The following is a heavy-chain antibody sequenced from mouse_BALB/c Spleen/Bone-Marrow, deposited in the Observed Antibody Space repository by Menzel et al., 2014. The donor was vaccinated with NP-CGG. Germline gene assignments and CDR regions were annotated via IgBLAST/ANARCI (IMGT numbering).Heavy chain of an antibody. J-gene: IGHJ4*01. CDR1: GFSLTSYD. V-gene: IGHV2-4-1*01. D-gene: IGHD2-3*01. CDR3: ARKSSYDGFHTMDQ. Sequence: VQLQQSGPGLVHPSQSLSITCTVSGFSLTSYDIHWVRQSPRKGLERLGVIWSGGSTDYNAAFISRLSISKDNSKSQVFFKMYSLQADDTAIYYCARKSSYDGFHTMDQWGQGTSVTVSS. CDR2: IWSGGST.